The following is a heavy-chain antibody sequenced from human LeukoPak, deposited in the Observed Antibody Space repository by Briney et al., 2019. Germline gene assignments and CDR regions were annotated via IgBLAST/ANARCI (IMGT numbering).Heavy chain of an antibody. CDR2: ISSSSSVI. CDR1: GFTFSIYT. Sequence: PGGSQRLFCAASGFTFSIYTMHWVRQTPGKGLEWISYISSSSSVIYYADSVKGRFTISRDNANNSLYLQMNNLRDEDTAVYYCARGSFYLDSWGQGTLVTVSS. CDR3: ARGSFYLDS. J-gene: IGHJ4*02. V-gene: IGHV3-48*02.